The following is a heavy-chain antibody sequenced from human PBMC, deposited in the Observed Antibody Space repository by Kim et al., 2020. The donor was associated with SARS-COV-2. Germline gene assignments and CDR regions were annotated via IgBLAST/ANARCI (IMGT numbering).Heavy chain of an antibody. V-gene: IGHV1-24*01. Sequence: ASVKVSCKVSGYTLTELSMHWVRQAPGKGLEWMGGFDPEDGETIYAQKFQGRVTMTEDTSTDTAYMELSSLRSEDTAVYYCATSDRRDGYNNAFDIWGQGTMVTVSS. CDR2: FDPEDGET. CDR1: GYTLTELS. CDR3: ATSDRRDGYNNAFDI. D-gene: IGHD2-21*01. J-gene: IGHJ3*02.